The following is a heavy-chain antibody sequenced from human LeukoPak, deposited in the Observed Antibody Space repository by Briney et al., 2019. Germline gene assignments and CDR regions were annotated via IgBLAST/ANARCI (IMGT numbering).Heavy chain of an antibody. J-gene: IGHJ3*02. CDR1: GFTFSSYD. D-gene: IGHD3-16*01. Sequence: GGSLRLSCAASGFTFSSYDMHWVRQATGKGLEWVSAIDTAGNTFYQGSVKGRFTISRENAKDSLYLQMNNVRAGDTAVYFCARTSKVTSVMDIWGQGTMVTVSS. CDR3: ARTSKVTSVMDI. CDR2: IDTAGNT. V-gene: IGHV3-13*04.